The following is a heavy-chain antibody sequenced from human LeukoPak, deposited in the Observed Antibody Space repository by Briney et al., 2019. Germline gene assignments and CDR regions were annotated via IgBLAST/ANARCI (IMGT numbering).Heavy chain of an antibody. D-gene: IGHD5-24*01. J-gene: IGHJ4*02. V-gene: IGHV3-30*18. Sequence: GRSLRLSCAASGFTFSSYGMHWVHQAPGKGLEWVSLISDDGTNKDYTDSVKGRFTISRDNSKNTLYLQMNSLRDEDTAVYYCAKSHNSFRHGYNRPPEGFDYWGQGTLVTVSS. CDR3: AKSHNSFRHGYNRPPEGFDY. CDR2: ISDDGTNK. CDR1: GFTFSSYG.